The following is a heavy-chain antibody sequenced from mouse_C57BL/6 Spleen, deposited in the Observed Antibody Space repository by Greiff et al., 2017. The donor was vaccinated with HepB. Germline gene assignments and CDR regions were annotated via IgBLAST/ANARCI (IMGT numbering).Heavy chain of an antibody. V-gene: IGHV1-64*01. CDR1: GYTFTSYW. D-gene: IGHD2-4*01. Sequence: VQLQQPGAELVKPGASVKLSCKASGYTFTSYWMHWVKQRPGQGLEWIGMIHPNSGSTNYNEKFKSKATLTVDKSSSTAYMQLSSLTSEDSAVYYCARSEDYHWYFDVWGTGTTVTVSS. CDR2: IHPNSGST. J-gene: IGHJ1*03. CDR3: ARSEDYHWYFDV.